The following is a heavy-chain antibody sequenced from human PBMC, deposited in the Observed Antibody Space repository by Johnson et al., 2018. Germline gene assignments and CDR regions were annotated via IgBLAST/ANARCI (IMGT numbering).Heavy chain of an antibody. J-gene: IGHJ6*02. CDR3: TRRGVSKETYYYYYIMDV. Sequence: QVQLVQSGGGVVQPGRSLRLSCAASRFTFRSYGMHWVRQAPGKGLEGVAVISDDGSNKYYADSVKGRFTISRDNSKNTLYLQMNSLKTEDTAVYYCTRRGVSKETYYYYYIMDVWGQGTTVTVSS. CDR2: ISDDGSNK. D-gene: IGHD6-13*01. CDR1: RFTFRSYG. V-gene: IGHV3-30*03.